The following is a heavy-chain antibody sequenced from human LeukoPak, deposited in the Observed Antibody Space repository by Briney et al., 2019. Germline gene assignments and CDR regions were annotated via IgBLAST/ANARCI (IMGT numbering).Heavy chain of an antibody. J-gene: IGHJ6*03. V-gene: IGHV4-39*01. CDR1: GGSISSSSYY. CDR3: ARPYSDILTAGYYYYHMDV. Sequence: SETLSLNCTVSGGSISSSSYYWGWIRQPPGKGLEWIGSIYYSGSTYYNPSLKSRVTISVDTSKNQFSLKLSSVTVADTGVYYCARPYSDILTAGYYYYHMDVWGKGTTVTVSS. CDR2: IYYSGST. D-gene: IGHD3-9*01.